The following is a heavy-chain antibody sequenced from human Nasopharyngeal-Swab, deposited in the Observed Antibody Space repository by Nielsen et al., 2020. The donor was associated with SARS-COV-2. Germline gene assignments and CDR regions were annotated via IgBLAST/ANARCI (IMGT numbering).Heavy chain of an antibody. CDR3: ASGKDFYFDH. CDR2: IWYDGSNK. CDR1: GFTFSSYG. Sequence: GESLKISCAASGFTFSSYGMHWVRQAPGKGLEWVAVIWYDGSNKYYADSVKGRFTISRDNSKNTLYLQMNSLRAEDTAVYYCASGKDFYFDHWGQGTLVTVSS. J-gene: IGHJ4*02. D-gene: IGHD1-26*01. V-gene: IGHV3-33*01.